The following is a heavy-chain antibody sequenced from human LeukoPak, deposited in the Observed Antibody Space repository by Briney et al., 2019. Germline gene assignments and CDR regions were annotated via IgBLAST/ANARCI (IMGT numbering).Heavy chain of an antibody. V-gene: IGHV4-59*01. Sequence: PSETLSLTCTVSGGSISSYCWSWIRQPPGKGLEWIGYIYYSGSTNYNPSLKSRVTISVDTSKNQFSLKLSSVTAADTAVYYCARGTLGLEYWGQGTLVTVSS. D-gene: IGHD7-27*01. CDR2: IYYSGST. CDR3: ARGTLGLEY. CDR1: GGSISSYC. J-gene: IGHJ4*02.